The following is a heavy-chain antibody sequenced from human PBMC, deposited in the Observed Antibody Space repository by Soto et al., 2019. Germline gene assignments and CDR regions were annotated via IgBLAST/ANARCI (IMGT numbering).Heavy chain of an antibody. V-gene: IGHV3-30*03. J-gene: IGHJ3*02. Sequence: GGSLRLSCAASGFPFSSYTMNWVRQAPGKGLEWVTFISYDGRNKYYADSVKDRFTISRDNSKNTLYLLMNSLRTEDTAVYYCAREYDSSGYGYDAFDIWGQGTMVTVSS. CDR1: GFPFSSYT. CDR3: AREYDSSGYGYDAFDI. CDR2: ISYDGRNK. D-gene: IGHD3-22*01.